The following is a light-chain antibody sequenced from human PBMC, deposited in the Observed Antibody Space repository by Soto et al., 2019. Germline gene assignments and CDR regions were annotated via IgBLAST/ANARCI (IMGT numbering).Light chain of an antibody. J-gene: IGKJ1*01. Sequence: AIRMTQSPSSLSASTGDRVTITCRASQGISSNLAWYQQKPGKAPKLLIYAASTLQSGVPSRFSGSGSGTDFTLTISCLQSEDFATYYGQQYYSYPRTIGQGTKVEIK. CDR1: QGISSN. CDR2: AAS. CDR3: QQYYSYPRT. V-gene: IGKV1-8*01.